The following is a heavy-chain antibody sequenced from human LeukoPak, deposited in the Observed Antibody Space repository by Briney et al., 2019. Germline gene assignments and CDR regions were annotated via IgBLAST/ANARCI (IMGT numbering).Heavy chain of an antibody. V-gene: IGHV4-30-4*01. Sequence: PSVTLSLTCTVSGGSISSGDYYWSWIRQPPGKGLEWIGYIYYSGSTYYNPSLKSRVTISVDTSKNQFSLKLSSVTAADTAVYYCARTYTAAAFFDYWGQGTLVTVSS. D-gene: IGHD2-2*01. CDR3: ARTYTAAAFFDY. CDR2: IYYSGST. J-gene: IGHJ4*02. CDR1: GGSISSGDYY.